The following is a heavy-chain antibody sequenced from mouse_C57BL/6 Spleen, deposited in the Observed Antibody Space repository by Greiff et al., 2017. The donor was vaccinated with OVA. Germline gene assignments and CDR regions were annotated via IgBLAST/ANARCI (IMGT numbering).Heavy chain of an antibody. V-gene: IGHV1-52*01. J-gene: IGHJ2*01. CDR3: ARKGGLYGNYEDY. Sequence: VQLQQPGAELVRPGSSVKLSCKASGYTFTSYWMHWVKQRPIQGLEWIGNIDPSDSETHYNQKFKDKATLTVYKSYSTAYKQLSSLTSEDSAVYYCARKGGLYGNYEDYWGQGTTLTVSS. CDR1: GYTFTSYW. CDR2: IDPSDSET. D-gene: IGHD2-1*01.